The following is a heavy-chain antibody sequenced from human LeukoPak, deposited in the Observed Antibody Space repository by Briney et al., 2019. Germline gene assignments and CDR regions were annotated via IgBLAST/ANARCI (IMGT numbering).Heavy chain of an antibody. Sequence: SETLSLTCTVSGGSISSYYWSWIRQPPGKGLEWIGYIYYSGSTNYNPSLKSRVTISVDMSKYQFSLKLGSVTAADTAVYYCARTTEGGYTYDYFYYYYMDVWGKGTTVTISS. J-gene: IGHJ6*03. CDR3: ARTTEGGYTYDYFYYYYMDV. CDR1: GGSISSYY. CDR2: IYYSGST. V-gene: IGHV4-59*01. D-gene: IGHD5-18*01.